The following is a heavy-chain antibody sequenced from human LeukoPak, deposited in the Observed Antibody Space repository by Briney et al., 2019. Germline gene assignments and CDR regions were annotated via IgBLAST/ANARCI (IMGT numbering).Heavy chain of an antibody. CDR3: ARLSGRYLSDY. CDR1: GYTFTSYY. D-gene: IGHD1-26*01. V-gene: IGHV1-46*01. CDR2: INPSGGTT. Sequence: GASVKVSCKASGYTFTSYYMHWVRQAPGQGLEWMGIINPSGGTTSYAQKFQGRVTMTRDMSTSTVYMELSSLTSEDTAVYYCARLSGRYLSDYWGQGTLVTASS. J-gene: IGHJ4*02.